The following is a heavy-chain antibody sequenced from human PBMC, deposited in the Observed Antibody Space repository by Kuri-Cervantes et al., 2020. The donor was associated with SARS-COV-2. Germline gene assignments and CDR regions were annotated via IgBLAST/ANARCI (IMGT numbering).Heavy chain of an antibody. D-gene: IGHD2-15*01. J-gene: IGHJ4*02. CDR1: GFTFGDYA. V-gene: IGHV3-49*03. CDR3: TQYCSGGSCYDY. Sequence: GESLKISCTASGFTFGDYAMSWFRQAPGKGLEWVGFIRSKAYGGTTGYAASVKGRFTISRDDSKSIAYLQMNSLKTEDTAVYYCTQYCSGGSCYDYWGQGTRVTGSS. CDR2: IRSKAYGGTT.